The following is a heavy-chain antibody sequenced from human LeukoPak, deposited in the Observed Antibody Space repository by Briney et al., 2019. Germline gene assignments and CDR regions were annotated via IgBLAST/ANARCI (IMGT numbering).Heavy chain of an antibody. CDR1: GGSISSGSYY. D-gene: IGHD5-18*01. J-gene: IGHJ5*02. CDR3: ARDWDTAMVWWFDP. Sequence: SETLSLTCTVSGGSISSGSYYWSWLRQPAGKGLEWLGRIYTSGSTNYNPSLKSRVTISVDTSKNQFSLKLSSVTAADTAVYYCARDWDTAMVWWFDPWGQGTLVTVSS. V-gene: IGHV4-61*02. CDR2: IYTSGST.